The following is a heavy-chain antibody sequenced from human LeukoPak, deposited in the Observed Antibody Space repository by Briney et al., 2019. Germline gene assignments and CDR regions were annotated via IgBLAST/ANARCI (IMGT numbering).Heavy chain of an antibody. CDR1: GGTFSSYA. D-gene: IGHD3-22*01. J-gene: IGHJ4*02. Sequence: ASVKVSCKASGGTFSSYAISWVRQAPGQGLEWMGGIIPIFGTANYAQKFQGRVTITADESTSTAYMELSSLRSEDTAVYYCARQYYYDSSDYPDLKYYFDYWGQGTLVTVSS. V-gene: IGHV1-69*13. CDR2: IIPIFGTA. CDR3: ARQYYYDSSDYPDLKYYFDY.